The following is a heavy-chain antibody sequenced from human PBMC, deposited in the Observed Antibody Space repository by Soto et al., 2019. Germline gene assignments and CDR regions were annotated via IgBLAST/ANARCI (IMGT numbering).Heavy chain of an antibody. CDR3: AKVGNRVFGPTSSGHFDS. D-gene: IGHD6-19*01. Sequence: WSLRLSCAASVFTFTRYAMSWVRLAPGKGLQWLSEISGSGTSTYYAGSVRGRFSISRDNSKNTLYLEMNSLRAEDTAIYFCAKVGNRVFGPTSSGHFDSWGQGTLVTVSS. J-gene: IGHJ4*02. V-gene: IGHV3-23*01. CDR1: VFTFTRYA. CDR2: ISGSGTST.